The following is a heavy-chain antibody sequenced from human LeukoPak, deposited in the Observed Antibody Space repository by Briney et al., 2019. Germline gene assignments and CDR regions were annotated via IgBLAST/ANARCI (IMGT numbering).Heavy chain of an antibody. CDR1: GFTFSSYG. CDR2: IRYDGSNK. Sequence: GGSLRLSCAASGFTFSSYGMHWVRQAPGKRLEWVAFIRYDGSNKYYADSVKGRFTISRDNSKNTLYLQMNSLRAEDTAVYYCAKASSIRAPGDYWGQGTLVTVSS. V-gene: IGHV3-30*02. CDR3: AKASSIRAPGDY. J-gene: IGHJ4*02. D-gene: IGHD2-21*01.